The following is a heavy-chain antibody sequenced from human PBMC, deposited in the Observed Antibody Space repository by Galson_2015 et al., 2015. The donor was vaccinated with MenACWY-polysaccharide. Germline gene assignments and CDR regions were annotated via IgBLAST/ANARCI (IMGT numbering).Heavy chain of an antibody. D-gene: IGHD2-2*01. V-gene: IGHV3-23*01. CDR3: ARVRYSTGKYQFDY. CDR1: GFTFSNYA. CDR2: IGGSGSNT. J-gene: IGHJ4*02. Sequence: SLRLSCAASGFTFSNYAMSRVRQAPGKGLEWVSTIGGSGSNTHYADSAKGRFTISRDNSKNTLSLQMNSLRAEDTAVYYCARVRYSTGKYQFDYWGQGTLVAVSS.